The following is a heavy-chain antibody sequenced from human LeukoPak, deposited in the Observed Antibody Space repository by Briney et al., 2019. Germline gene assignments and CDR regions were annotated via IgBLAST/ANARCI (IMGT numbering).Heavy chain of an antibody. Sequence: GGSLRLSCAASGFTFSSYSMNWVRQAPGKGLEWISYISSSRSTIYYADSVKGRFTISRDNAKNSLYLQMYSLRAEDTALYYCARDGSGSYWVPFDYWGQGTLVTVSS. CDR2: ISSSRSTI. D-gene: IGHD1-26*01. J-gene: IGHJ4*02. CDR1: GFTFSSYS. CDR3: ARDGSGSYWVPFDY. V-gene: IGHV3-48*01.